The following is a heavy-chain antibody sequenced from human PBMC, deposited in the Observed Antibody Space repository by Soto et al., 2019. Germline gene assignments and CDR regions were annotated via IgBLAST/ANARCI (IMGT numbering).Heavy chain of an antibody. CDR3: ARGAGITVASTSFDY. Sequence: QVQLVESGGGVVQPGRSLRLSCAASGFTFSSYSIHWVRQAPGKGLEWVAVISFDGSYEYYADSVKGRFTISRDNSKNTLYLHMNSLRAEDTAVYYCARGAGITVASTSFDYWGQGTMVTVSS. CDR2: ISFDGSYE. V-gene: IGHV3-30-3*01. D-gene: IGHD6-19*01. CDR1: GFTFSSYS. J-gene: IGHJ4*02.